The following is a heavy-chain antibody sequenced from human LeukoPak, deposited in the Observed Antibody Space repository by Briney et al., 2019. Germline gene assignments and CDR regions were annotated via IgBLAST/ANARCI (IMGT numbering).Heavy chain of an antibody. Sequence: GGSLRLSCAASGFTFSGYSMNWVRQAPGKGLEWVSSISRSGSTKYYADSVKGRFTISRDNAKNSLFLQMNSLRAEDTAVYYCARSGSYPRHFDYWGQGTLVTVSS. CDR3: ARSGSYPRHFDY. CDR2: ISRSGSTK. D-gene: IGHD1-26*01. CDR1: GFTFSGYS. J-gene: IGHJ4*02. V-gene: IGHV3-48*04.